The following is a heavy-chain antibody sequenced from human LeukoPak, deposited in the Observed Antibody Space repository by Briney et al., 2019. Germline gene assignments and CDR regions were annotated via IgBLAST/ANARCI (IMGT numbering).Heavy chain of an antibody. CDR3: AGGGGIYSSSWSPLDY. D-gene: IGHD6-13*01. CDR1: GGSISSYY. J-gene: IGHJ4*02. Sequence: PSETLSLTCTVSGGSISSYYWSWIRQPPGKGLEWIGYIYYSGSTNYNPSLKSRVTISVDTSKNQFSLKLSSVTAADTAVYYCAGGGGIYSSSWSPLDYWGQGTLVTVSS. V-gene: IGHV4-59*08. CDR2: IYYSGST.